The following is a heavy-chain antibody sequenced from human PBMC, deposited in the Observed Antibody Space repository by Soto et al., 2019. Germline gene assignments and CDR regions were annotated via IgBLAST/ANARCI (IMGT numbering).Heavy chain of an antibody. J-gene: IGHJ5*02. CDR1: GFTFSSYA. CDR3: AKYYDILTGSSPFDP. V-gene: IGHV3-23*01. Sequence: PGGSLRLSCAASGFTFSSYAMSWVRQAPGKGLEWVSAISGSGGSTYYADSVKGRFTISRDNSKNTLYLQMNSLRAEDTAVYYCAKYYDILTGSSPFDPWGQGTLVTVSS. D-gene: IGHD3-9*01. CDR2: ISGSGGST.